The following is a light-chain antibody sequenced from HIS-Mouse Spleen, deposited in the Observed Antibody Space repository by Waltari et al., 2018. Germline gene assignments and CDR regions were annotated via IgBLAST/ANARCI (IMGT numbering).Light chain of an antibody. CDR2: AAS. CDR3: QQSYSTPYT. J-gene: IGKJ2*01. CDR1: QSISSY. Sequence: DIQMTQSPSSLSASVGDSVTITCRASQSISSYLNWYQQKPGTAPKLLIYAASSLQRGVPSRFSGSGSGTDFTLTISSLQPEDFATYYCQQSYSTPYTFGQGTKLEIK. V-gene: IGKV1-39*01.